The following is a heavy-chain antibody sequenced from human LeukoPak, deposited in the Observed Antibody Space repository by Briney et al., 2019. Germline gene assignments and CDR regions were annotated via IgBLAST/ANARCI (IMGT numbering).Heavy chain of an antibody. D-gene: IGHD2-21*02. CDR1: GFTFSSYA. CDR2: ISGSGSIT. V-gene: IGHV3-23*01. CDR3: AKDLWSVVTLTLDY. J-gene: IGHJ4*02. Sequence: GGSLRLSYAASGFTFSSYAMSWVRQAPGKGLEWVSTISGSGSITYYADSMKGRFTISRDNSKNTLYLQVNSLRAEDTAVYYCAKDLWSVVTLTLDYWGQGTLVTVSS.